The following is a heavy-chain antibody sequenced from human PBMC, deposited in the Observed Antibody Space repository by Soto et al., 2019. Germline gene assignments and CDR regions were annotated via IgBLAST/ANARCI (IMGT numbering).Heavy chain of an antibody. CDR3: ARMVRGSKIDYYYYMDV. J-gene: IGHJ6*03. Sequence: QVELVQSGVEVKKPGASVKVSCKASGYTFTNHGLIWVRQAPGQGLEWMGWISASNGDTNYAQKFLGRVTVNTDTSTSTGYMELRSLKSEDTAVYYCARMVRGSKIDYYYYMDVWGKGTTVIVSS. V-gene: IGHV1-18*04. CDR2: ISASNGDT. D-gene: IGHD3-10*01. CDR1: GYTFTNHG.